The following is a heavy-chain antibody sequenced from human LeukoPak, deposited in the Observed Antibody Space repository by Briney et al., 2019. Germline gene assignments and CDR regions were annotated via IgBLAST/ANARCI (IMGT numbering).Heavy chain of an antibody. V-gene: IGHV3-30-3*01. CDR1: GLSFSSYA. CDR3: ATEIVGATTFDY. J-gene: IGHJ4*02. D-gene: IGHD1-26*01. CDR2: ISYDGTEK. Sequence: PGGSLRLSCAASGLSFSSYAMHWVRQAPGKGLEWVAVISYDGTEKYYGDSVKGRFTISRDNSKNTLYLQMNSLRAEDTALYYCATEIVGATTFDYWGQGTLVTVSS.